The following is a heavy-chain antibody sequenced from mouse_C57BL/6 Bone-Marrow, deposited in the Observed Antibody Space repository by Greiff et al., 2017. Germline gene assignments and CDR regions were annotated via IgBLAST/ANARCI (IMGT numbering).Heavy chain of an antibody. Sequence: VQLQQSGPELVKPGASVKISCKASGYAFSSSWMNWVKQRPGKGLEWIGRIYPGDGDTNYNGKFKGKATLTADKSSSTAYMQLSSLTSEDSAVYFCARARVYYDYDGDWYFDVWGTGTTVTVSS. CDR3: ARARVYYDYDGDWYFDV. CDR1: GYAFSSSW. CDR2: IYPGDGDT. V-gene: IGHV1-82*01. J-gene: IGHJ1*03. D-gene: IGHD2-4*01.